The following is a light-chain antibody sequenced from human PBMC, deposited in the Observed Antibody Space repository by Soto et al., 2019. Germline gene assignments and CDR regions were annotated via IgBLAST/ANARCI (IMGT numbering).Light chain of an antibody. CDR2: DVN. CDR1: SSDVGGYNY. CDR3: ISYAGSHKPE. Sequence: QSALTQPPSASGSPGQSVAISCSGTSSDVGGYNYVSWYQQHPGKAPKLMIYDVNKRPSGVPDRFSGYKSGNTASLTVCGLQAEEEADYYCISYAGSHKPEFGGGTKLNVL. J-gene: IGLJ2*01. V-gene: IGLV2-8*01.